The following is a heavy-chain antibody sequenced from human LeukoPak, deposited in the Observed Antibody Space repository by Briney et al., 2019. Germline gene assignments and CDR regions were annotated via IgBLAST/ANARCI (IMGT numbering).Heavy chain of an antibody. J-gene: IGHJ4*02. V-gene: IGHV3-21*01. CDR2: ISSSSSYI. D-gene: IGHD4-17*01. CDR1: GFTFSSYS. Sequence: GGSLRLSCAASGFTFSSYSMNRVRQAPGKGLEWVSSISSSSSYIYYADSVKGRFTISRDNAKNSLYLQMNSLRAEDTAVYYCARDGALTVFDYWGQGTLVTVSS. CDR3: ARDGALTVFDY.